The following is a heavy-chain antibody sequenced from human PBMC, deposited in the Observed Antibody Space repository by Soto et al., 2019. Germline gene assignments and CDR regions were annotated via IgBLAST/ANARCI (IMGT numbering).Heavy chain of an antibody. CDR2: IYYSGST. Sequence: SETLSLTCTVSGGSISSGGYYWSWIRQHPGKGLEWIGYIYYSGSTYYNPSLKSRVTISVDTSKNQFSLKLSSVTAADTAVYYCASRVEMATIAFFDYWGQGTPVPVYS. J-gene: IGHJ4*02. CDR1: GGSISSGGYY. CDR3: ASRVEMATIAFFDY. V-gene: IGHV4-31*03. D-gene: IGHD5-12*01.